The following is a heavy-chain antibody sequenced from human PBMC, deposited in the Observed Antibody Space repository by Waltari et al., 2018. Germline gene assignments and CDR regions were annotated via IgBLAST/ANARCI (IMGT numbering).Heavy chain of an antibody. CDR1: GFPFSSYS. CDR3: ARVVEPDADY. Sequence: VQLVESGGGLVKPGGSLRLSCAASGFPFSSYSMNWVRQAPGKGLEWVSSIISSSSYIYYADQVKGRFTISRDNAKNSLYLQRNSLRAEDTAVYYCARVVEPDADYWGQGTLVTVSS. CDR2: IISSSSYI. J-gene: IGHJ4*02. V-gene: IGHV3-21*01.